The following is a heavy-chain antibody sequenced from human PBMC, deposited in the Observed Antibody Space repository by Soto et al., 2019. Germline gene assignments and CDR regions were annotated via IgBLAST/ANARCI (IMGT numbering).Heavy chain of an antibody. J-gene: IGHJ3*02. CDR3: ATGDDYDDYTDALDI. V-gene: IGHV5-51*01. D-gene: IGHD4-17*01. CDR1: GYSFTSYW. CDR2: IYPGNSET. Sequence: GESLKISCKGSGYSFTSYWIAWVRQMPGKGLECMGIIYPGNSETKYSPSFQGQVTISADKSISTAYLQWSSLKASDTAMYYCATGDDYDDYTDALDIWGQGTMVTVSS.